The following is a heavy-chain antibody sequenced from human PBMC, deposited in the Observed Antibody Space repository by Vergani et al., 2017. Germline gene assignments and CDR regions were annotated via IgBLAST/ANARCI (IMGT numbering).Heavy chain of an antibody. Sequence: EVQLLESGGGLVQPGRSLRLSCAASGFTFDDYAMHWVRQAPGKGLEWVSGISWNSGSIGYADSVKGRFTISRDNSKNTLYLQMNSLRAEDTAVYYCAKRIVRFLEWNNWGQGTLVTVSS. D-gene: IGHD3-3*01. V-gene: IGHV3-9*01. CDR2: ISWNSGSI. CDR3: AKRIVRFLEWNN. J-gene: IGHJ4*02. CDR1: GFTFDDYA.